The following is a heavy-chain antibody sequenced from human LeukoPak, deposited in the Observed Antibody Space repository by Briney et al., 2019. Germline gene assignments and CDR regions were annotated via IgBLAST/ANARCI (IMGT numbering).Heavy chain of an antibody. CDR3: ASTPYYDFWSGSLYYFDY. CDR1: GYTFTGYY. CDR2: INPNSGGT. Sequence: ASVKVSCKASGYTFTGYYKHWVRQAPGQGLEWMGWINPNSGGTNYAQKFQGRVTMTRDTSISTAYMGLSRLRSDDTAVYYCASTPYYDFWSGSLYYFDYWGQGTLVTVSS. D-gene: IGHD3-3*01. V-gene: IGHV1-2*02. J-gene: IGHJ4*02.